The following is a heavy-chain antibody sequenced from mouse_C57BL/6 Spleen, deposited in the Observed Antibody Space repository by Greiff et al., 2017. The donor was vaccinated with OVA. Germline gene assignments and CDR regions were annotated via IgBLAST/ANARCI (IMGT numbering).Heavy chain of an antibody. D-gene: IGHD2-4*01. Sequence: VQLQQSGAELVKPGASVQLSCKASGYAFSSYWMNWVKQRPGKGLEWIGQIYPGGGDTNYNGKFKGKATLTADNSSSTAYMQLSSLTSEDSAVQSCARDHEDYDYAGDYWGQGTSVTVSS. CDR2: IYPGGGDT. V-gene: IGHV1-80*01. J-gene: IGHJ4*01. CDR3: ARDHEDYDYAGDY. CDR1: GYAFSSYW.